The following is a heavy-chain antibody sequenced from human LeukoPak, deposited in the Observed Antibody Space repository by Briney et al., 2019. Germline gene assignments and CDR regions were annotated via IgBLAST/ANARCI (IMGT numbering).Heavy chain of an antibody. J-gene: IGHJ6*03. CDR3: ARDFQYCSGGSCYSRYYYYYMDV. CDR1: GFTFSSYS. Sequence: KSGGSLRLSCAASGFTFSSYSMNWVRQAPGKGLEWVSSISSSSSYIYYADSVKGRFTISRDNAKNSLYLQMNSLRAEDTAVYYCARDFQYCSGGSCYSRYYYYYMDVWGKGTTVTVSS. V-gene: IGHV3-21*01. D-gene: IGHD2-15*01. CDR2: ISSSSSYI.